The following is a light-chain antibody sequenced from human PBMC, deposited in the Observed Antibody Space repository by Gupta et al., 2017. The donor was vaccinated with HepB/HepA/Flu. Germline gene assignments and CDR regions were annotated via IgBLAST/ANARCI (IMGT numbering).Light chain of an antibody. V-gene: IGLV2-14*01. Sequence: QSALTQAASVSGSPGKSITIPCPGTSSDVGGYNYVSWYQQHPGKAPKLMINDVSNRPSGVSNRFSGSKSGNTASLTISGLQAEDEADYYCSSYTSSNTYVFGTGTKVTVL. CDR3: SSYTSSNTYV. J-gene: IGLJ1*01. CDR2: DVS. CDR1: SSDVGGYNY.